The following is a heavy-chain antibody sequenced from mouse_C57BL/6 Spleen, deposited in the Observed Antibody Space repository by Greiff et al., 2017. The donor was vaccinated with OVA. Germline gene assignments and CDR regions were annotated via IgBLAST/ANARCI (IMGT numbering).Heavy chain of an antibody. CDR3: ARGTGPYAKGY. CDR2: INPNNGGT. J-gene: IGHJ4*01. D-gene: IGHD4-1*01. V-gene: IGHV1-18*01. CDR1: GYTFTDYN. Sequence: EVQLQQSGPELVKPGASVKIPCKASGYTFTDYNMAWVKQSHGKSLEWIGAINPNNGGTIYNQKFKGKATLSVAKSSSTAYMELRSLRSEDTAGYNCARGTGPYAKGYWGQRTSVTVST.